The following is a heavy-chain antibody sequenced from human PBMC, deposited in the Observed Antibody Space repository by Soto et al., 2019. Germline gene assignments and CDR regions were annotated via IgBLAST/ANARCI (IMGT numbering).Heavy chain of an antibody. CDR2: INAGNGNT. Sequence: AASVKVSCKASGYTFTSYAMHWVRQAPGQRLEWMGWINAGNGNTKYSQKFQGRVTITRDTSASTAYMELSSLRSEDTAVYYCARDRSYYYDSSGYPLFDYWGQGTLVTVSS. CDR1: GYTFTSYA. J-gene: IGHJ4*02. D-gene: IGHD3-22*01. CDR3: ARDRSYYYDSSGYPLFDY. V-gene: IGHV1-3*01.